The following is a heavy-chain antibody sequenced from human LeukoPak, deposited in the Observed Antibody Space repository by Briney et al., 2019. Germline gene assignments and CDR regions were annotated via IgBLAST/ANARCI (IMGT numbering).Heavy chain of an antibody. Sequence: TGGSLRLSCAASGFTFSSYAMSWVRQAPGKGLEWVSAISGSGGSTYYADSVKGRFTISRDNSKNTLYLQMNSLRAEDTAVYYCAKEQRFLEWLSDDYWGQGTLVTVSS. D-gene: IGHD3-3*01. J-gene: IGHJ4*02. CDR1: GFTFSSYA. CDR3: AKEQRFLEWLSDDY. V-gene: IGHV3-23*01. CDR2: ISGSGGST.